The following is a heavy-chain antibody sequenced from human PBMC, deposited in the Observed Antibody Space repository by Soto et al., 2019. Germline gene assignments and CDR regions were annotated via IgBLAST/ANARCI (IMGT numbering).Heavy chain of an antibody. CDR2: ISTYNGDT. CDR1: GYSFTSYG. D-gene: IGHD6-19*01. Sequence: QVQLVQSVTEVKKPGASVQVSCKASGYSFTSYGINWVQQAPGQGLEWMGWISTYNGDTNYAQKFQGRVTMTTDTSTTTAYMELRRLTSDDTAVYFCARGDSTGSPRGWFDPWGQGTVVTVSS. V-gene: IGHV1-18*04. J-gene: IGHJ5*02. CDR3: ARGDSTGSPRGWFDP.